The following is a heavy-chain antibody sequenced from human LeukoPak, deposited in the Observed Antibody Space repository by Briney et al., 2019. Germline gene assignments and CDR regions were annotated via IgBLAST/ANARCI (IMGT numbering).Heavy chain of an antibody. CDR1: GFTFTNYG. CDR3: ARDRPPLEAFPLFDY. CDR2: IRYDGNNK. J-gene: IGHJ4*02. V-gene: IGHV3-30*02. Sequence: SGGSLRLSCAASGFTFTNYGMHWVRQAPGKGLEWVAFIRYDGNNKYYADSVKGRFTISRDNSKNSLYLQMNSLRAEDTAVYYCARDRPPLEAFPLFDYWGQGTLVTVSS. D-gene: IGHD2/OR15-2a*01.